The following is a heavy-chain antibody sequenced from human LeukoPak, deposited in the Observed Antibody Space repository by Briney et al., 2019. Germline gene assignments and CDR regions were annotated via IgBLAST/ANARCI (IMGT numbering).Heavy chain of an antibody. Sequence: PSEALSLTCAVYGGSFSVYYGSWIRQPPGKGLEWIGEINHSGSTNYNPSLKSRVTISVDTSKNQFSLKLSSVTAADTAVYYCAGVGYGSGSYRLSYYFDYWGQGTLVTVSS. CDR1: GGSFSVYY. D-gene: IGHD3-10*01. CDR3: AGVGYGSGSYRLSYYFDY. V-gene: IGHV4-34*01. CDR2: INHSGST. J-gene: IGHJ4*02.